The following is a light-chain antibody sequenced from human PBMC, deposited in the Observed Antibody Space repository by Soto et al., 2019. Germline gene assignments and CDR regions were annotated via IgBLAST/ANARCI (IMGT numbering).Light chain of an antibody. Sequence: QSALTQPRSASGSPGQSVTISCTGTSSDIGGYNSVSWYQQHPGKAPKLMIYEVNKRPLGVPERFSGSKSGNTASLTVSGLQADDEADYYCSSSAGTNSFVLFGGGTKLTVL. CDR3: SSSAGTNSFVL. CDR2: EVN. V-gene: IGLV2-8*01. J-gene: IGLJ3*02. CDR1: SSDIGGYNS.